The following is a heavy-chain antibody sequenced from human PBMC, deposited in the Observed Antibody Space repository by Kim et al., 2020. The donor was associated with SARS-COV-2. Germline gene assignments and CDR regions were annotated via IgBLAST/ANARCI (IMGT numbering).Heavy chain of an antibody. CDR2: ISWNSGST. J-gene: IGHJ2*01. CDR3: AKRTEGGSYLGWYFDL. V-gene: IGHV3-9*01. CDR1: GFTFGDYA. D-gene: IGHD1-26*01. Sequence: GGSLRLSCAASGFTFGDYAMSWVRQAPGKGLEWVSGISWNSGSTGYADSVKGRVIITRDNAKNFLYLQMNSLSADDTALYYCAKRTEGGSYLGWYFDLWGRGTLVSVSS.